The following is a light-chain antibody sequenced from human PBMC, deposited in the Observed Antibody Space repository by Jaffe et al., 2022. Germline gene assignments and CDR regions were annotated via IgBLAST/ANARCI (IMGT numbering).Light chain of an antibody. CDR3: QQSSTTPRT. CDR1: QNIRSY. J-gene: IGKJ1*01. Sequence: DIQMTQSPSSLSASVGDRVTITCRASQNIRSYLNWYQQKPGKAPKLLIYGASSLQSGVPSRFSGSGSGTDFTLTISSLQPEDFVTYYCQQSSTTPRTFGQGTKVEIK. CDR2: GAS. V-gene: IGKV1-39*01.